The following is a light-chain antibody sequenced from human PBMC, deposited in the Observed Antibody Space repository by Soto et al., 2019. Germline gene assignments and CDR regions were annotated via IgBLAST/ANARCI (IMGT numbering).Light chain of an antibody. V-gene: IGKV1-5*03. CDR1: QSVNRW. Sequence: DIQMTQSPYTLSAHVGDIVNISCRASQSVNRWLAWYQQKPGKATKLLIYKASTLESVVPTRFGGSGSGTEFTLTITSLQPEDFATYYCQQYNSFSWTFGQGTKVEIK. CDR3: QQYNSFSWT. CDR2: KAS. J-gene: IGKJ1*01.